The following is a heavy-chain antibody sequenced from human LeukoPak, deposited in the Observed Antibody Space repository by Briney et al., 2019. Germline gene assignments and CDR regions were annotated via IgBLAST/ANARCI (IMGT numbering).Heavy chain of an antibody. V-gene: IGHV3-49*04. CDR1: GFTFGDYA. Sequence: GGSLRLSCTASGFTFGDYAMSWVRQAPGKGLEWVGFIRSKAYGGTTEHAASVKGRFTISRDDSKSIAHLQMNSLKTEDTAVYYCTRYYDILTGYYTDYWGQGTLVTVSS. D-gene: IGHD3-9*01. CDR2: IRSKAYGGTT. J-gene: IGHJ4*02. CDR3: TRYYDILTGYYTDY.